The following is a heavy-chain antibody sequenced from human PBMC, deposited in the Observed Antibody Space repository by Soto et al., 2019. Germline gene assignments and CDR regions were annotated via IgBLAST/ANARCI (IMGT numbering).Heavy chain of an antibody. CDR2: MNPNSGNT. CDR3: ARDGQQPVDY. Sequence: GASVKVSCKASGYTFTSYDINWVRQATGQGLEWMGWMNPNSGNTGYAQKFQGRVTMTTDTSTSTAYMELRSLRSDDTAVYYCARDGQQPVDYWGQGTLVTVSS. V-gene: IGHV1-8*01. J-gene: IGHJ4*02. CDR1: GYTFTSYD. D-gene: IGHD6-13*01.